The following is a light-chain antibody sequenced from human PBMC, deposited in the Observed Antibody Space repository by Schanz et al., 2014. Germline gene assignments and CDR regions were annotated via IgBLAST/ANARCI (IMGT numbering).Light chain of an antibody. Sequence: QSALTQPASVSGSPGQSITISCTGTNSDVGNYNLVSWYQQHPGKAPKLMIYDVSKRPSGVSNRFSGSKSGNTASLTISGLQAEDEADYYCSSYTSSSTLGVFGGGTKLTVL. CDR3: SSYTSSSTLGV. CDR1: NSDVGNYNL. V-gene: IGLV2-14*02. J-gene: IGLJ2*01. CDR2: DVS.